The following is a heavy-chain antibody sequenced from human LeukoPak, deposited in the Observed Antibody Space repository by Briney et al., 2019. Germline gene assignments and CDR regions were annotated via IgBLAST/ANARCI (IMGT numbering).Heavy chain of an antibody. CDR2: ISSSSSCI. Sequence: AGGSLRLSCAASGFTFSSYSMNWVRQAPGKGLEWVSSISSSSSCIYYADSVKGRFTISRDNAKNSLYLQMNSLRAEDTAVYYCARVGCSSTSCYIDYWGQGTLVTVSS. J-gene: IGHJ4*02. CDR3: ARVGCSSTSCYIDY. V-gene: IGHV3-21*01. D-gene: IGHD2-2*01. CDR1: GFTFSSYS.